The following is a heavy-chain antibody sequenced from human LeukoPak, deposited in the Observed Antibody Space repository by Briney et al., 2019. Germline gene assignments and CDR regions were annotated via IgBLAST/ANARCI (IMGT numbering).Heavy chain of an antibody. J-gene: IGHJ5*02. CDR3: ARGVESFGESSFDP. CDR2: ISGSGSII. CDR1: GFTFSSYW. Sequence: PGGSLRLSCAASGFTFSSYWMHWVRQAPGKGLEWVSYISGSGSIIHYADSVKGRFTISRDNAKNSLYLQMNSLRAEDTAMYYCARGVESFGESSFDPWGQGSLVTVSS. D-gene: IGHD3-10*01. V-gene: IGHV3-48*04.